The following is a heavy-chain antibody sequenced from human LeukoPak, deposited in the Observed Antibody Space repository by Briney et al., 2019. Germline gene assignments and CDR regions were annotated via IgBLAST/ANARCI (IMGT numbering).Heavy chain of an antibody. Sequence: GGSLRLSCAASGFTFSSYAMSWVRQAPGKGLEWVSAISGSGGSTYYADSVKGRFTISRDNSKNTLYLQMNSLRAEDTAVYYCAKNYGRVYYDSSGYYLDYWGQGTLVTVSS. J-gene: IGHJ4*02. V-gene: IGHV3-23*01. D-gene: IGHD3-22*01. CDR1: GFTFSSYA. CDR2: ISGSGGST. CDR3: AKNYGRVYYDSSGYYLDY.